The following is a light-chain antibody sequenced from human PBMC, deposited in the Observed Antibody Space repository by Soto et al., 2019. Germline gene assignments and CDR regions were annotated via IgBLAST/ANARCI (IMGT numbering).Light chain of an antibody. CDR3: HQYGSSPQT. Sequence: EIVLTQSPGTLSLSPGERATLSCRASQSVSSSYLAWYQQKPGQAPRLLIYGASSRATGIPDRFTGSGSGTDFTLTISRLEPEDFAVFYCHQYGSSPQTFGQGSIVDI. J-gene: IGKJ1*01. CDR1: QSVSSSY. CDR2: GAS. V-gene: IGKV3-20*01.